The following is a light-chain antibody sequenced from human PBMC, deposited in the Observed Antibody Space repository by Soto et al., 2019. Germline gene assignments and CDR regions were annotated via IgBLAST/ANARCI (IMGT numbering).Light chain of an antibody. CDR1: TSDVGGYNF. CDR2: DVT. Sequence: QSALTQPRSVSGSPGQSVTISCTGTTSDVGGYNFVSWYQQHPSKAPKLMIYDVTKRPSGVPDRFSGSKSGSTASLTITGLEAEDEADYYCCSYAGSSNVFGTGTKLTVL. V-gene: IGLV2-11*01. CDR3: CSYAGSSNV. J-gene: IGLJ1*01.